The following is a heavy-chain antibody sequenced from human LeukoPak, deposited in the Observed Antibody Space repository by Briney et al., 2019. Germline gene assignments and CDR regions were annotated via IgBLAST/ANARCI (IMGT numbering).Heavy chain of an antibody. D-gene: IGHD3-22*01. CDR3: AKESFHYYDSSGYYFDY. CDR2: ISYDGSNK. J-gene: IGHJ4*02. Sequence: PGRSLRFSCAASGFTFSSYGMHWVRQAPGKGLEWVAVISYDGSNKYYADSVKGRFTISRDNSKNTLYLQMNSLRAEDTAVYYCAKESFHYYDSSGYYFDYWGQGTLVTVSS. CDR1: GFTFSSYG. V-gene: IGHV3-30*18.